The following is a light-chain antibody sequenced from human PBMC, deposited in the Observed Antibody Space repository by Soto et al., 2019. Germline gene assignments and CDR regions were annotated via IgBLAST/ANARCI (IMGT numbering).Light chain of an antibody. V-gene: IGLV1-47*01. CDR3: AAWDDSLSGPV. J-gene: IGLJ2*01. CDR1: SSNIGSNY. CDR2: RNN. Sequence: QSVLTQPPSASGTPGQRVTISCSGSSSNIGSNYVYWYQQLPGTAPKLLIYRNNQRLSGVPDRFSGSKSGTSASLAISGLRSEDEADYYCAAWDDSLSGPVFGGGTKL.